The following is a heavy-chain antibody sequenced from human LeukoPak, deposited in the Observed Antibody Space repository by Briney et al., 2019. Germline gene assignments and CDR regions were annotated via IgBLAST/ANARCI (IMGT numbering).Heavy chain of an antibody. V-gene: IGHV4-59*08. Sequence: SETLSLTCTVSGGSISSYYWSWIRQPPGKGLEWIGYIYYSGSTNYNPSLKSRVTISVDTSKSQFSLKLSSVTAADTAVYYCARRRNYYDSSGYHDAFDIWGQGTMVTVSS. CDR2: IYYSGST. D-gene: IGHD3-22*01. CDR3: ARRRNYYDSSGYHDAFDI. J-gene: IGHJ3*02. CDR1: GGSISSYY.